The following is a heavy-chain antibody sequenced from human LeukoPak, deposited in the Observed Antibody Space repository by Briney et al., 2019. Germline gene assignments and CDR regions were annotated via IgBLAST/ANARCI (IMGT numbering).Heavy chain of an antibody. D-gene: IGHD6-19*01. J-gene: IGHJ4*02. CDR2: LFFNERT. CDR1: GASITTYY. V-gene: IGHV4-59*01. CDR3: ARAGGGWSFAS. Sequence: SEPLSLTCTVSGASITTYYWSWTRQSPGKGLEWIGYLFFNERTDYNPSLKSRVTISVDRSKNQFSLKVTSVTAADTAIYYCARAGGGWSFASWGQGTLVTVSS.